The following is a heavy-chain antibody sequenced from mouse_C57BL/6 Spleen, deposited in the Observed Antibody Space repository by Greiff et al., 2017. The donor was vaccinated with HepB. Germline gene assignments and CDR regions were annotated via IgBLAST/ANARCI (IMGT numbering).Heavy chain of an antibody. CDR1: GYTFTDYY. Sequence: VQLQQSGPELVKPGASVKISCKASGYTFTDYYMNWVKQSHGKSLEWIGDINPNNGGTSYNQKFKGKATLTVDKSSSTAYMELRSLTSEDSAVYYCAKGGRLLRFAYWGQGTLVTVSA. CDR3: AKGGRLLRFAY. V-gene: IGHV1-26*01. CDR2: INPNNGGT. J-gene: IGHJ3*01. D-gene: IGHD2-3*01.